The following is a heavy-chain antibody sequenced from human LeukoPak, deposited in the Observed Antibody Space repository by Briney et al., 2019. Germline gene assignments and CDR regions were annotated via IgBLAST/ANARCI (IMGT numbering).Heavy chain of an antibody. CDR3: ARDQSGGYDFYFDY. CDR1: GYTFTNYY. Sequence: ASVKVSCKASGYTFTNYYMHWVRQAPGQGLEWMGIINPVGGSTSYAQKFQGRVTVTRDTSTRTVYMDMSSLTSEDTAVYYCARDQSGGYDFYFDYWGQGTVVTVSS. V-gene: IGHV1-46*01. J-gene: IGHJ4*02. D-gene: IGHD5-12*01. CDR2: INPVGGST.